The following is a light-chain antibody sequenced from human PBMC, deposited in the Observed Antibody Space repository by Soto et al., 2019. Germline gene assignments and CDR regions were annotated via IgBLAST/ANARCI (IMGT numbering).Light chain of an antibody. CDR1: QSINIW. V-gene: IGKV1-5*03. J-gene: IGKJ1*01. CDR3: QQYNSYWT. Sequence: DIQMTQSPSTLSASVGDRVTIACRASQSINIWLAWYQQKPGKAPKLLIYKTSSLESGVPSRFSGSGSGTEFTLTISSLQPDDFGTYYCQQYNSYWTFGQGTKVEIK. CDR2: KTS.